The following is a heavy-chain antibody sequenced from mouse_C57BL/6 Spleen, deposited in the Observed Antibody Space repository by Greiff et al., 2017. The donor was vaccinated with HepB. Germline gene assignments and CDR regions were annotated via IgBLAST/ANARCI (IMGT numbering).Heavy chain of an antibody. Sequence: VQLQQSGAELVKPGASVKLSCKASGYTFTSYWMHWVKQRPGQGLEWIGMIHPNSGSTNYNEKFKSKATLTVDKSSSTAYMQLSSLTSEDSAVYSCARNYYSNYDWFAYWGQGTLVTVSA. CDR2: IHPNSGST. CDR3: ARNYYSNYDWFAY. V-gene: IGHV1-64*01. D-gene: IGHD2-5*01. J-gene: IGHJ3*01. CDR1: GYTFTSYW.